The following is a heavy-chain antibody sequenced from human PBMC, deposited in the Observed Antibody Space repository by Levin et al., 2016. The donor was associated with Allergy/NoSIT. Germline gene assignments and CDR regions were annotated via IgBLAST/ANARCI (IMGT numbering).Heavy chain of an antibody. D-gene: IGHD1-14*01. V-gene: IGHV4-59*01. J-gene: IGHJ6*02. Sequence: GSLRLSCTVSGGSISSYYWSWIRQPPGKGLEWIGYIYYSGSTNYNPSLKSRVTISVDTSKNQFSLKLSSVTAADTAVYYCARVPTGLYGMDVWGQGTTVTVSS. CDR3: ARVPTGLYGMDV. CDR1: GGSISSYY. CDR2: IYYSGST.